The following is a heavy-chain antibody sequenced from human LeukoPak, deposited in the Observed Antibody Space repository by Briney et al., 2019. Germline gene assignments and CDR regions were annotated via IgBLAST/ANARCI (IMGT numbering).Heavy chain of an antibody. D-gene: IGHD1-26*01. CDR1: GGSINSYY. CDR3: ARELGASPYYYYGMDV. CDR2: IYSSGST. J-gene: IGHJ6*02. V-gene: IGHV4-4*07. Sequence: SETLSLTCTVSGGSINSYYWSWIRQPAGKGLEWIGRIYSSGSTNYNPSLMSRVTMSVDTSKNQFSLKLSSVTAADTAVYYCARELGASPYYYYGMDVWGQGTTVTVSS.